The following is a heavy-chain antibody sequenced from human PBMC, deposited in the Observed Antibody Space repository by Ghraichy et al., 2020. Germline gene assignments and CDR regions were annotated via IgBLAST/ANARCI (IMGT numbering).Heavy chain of an antibody. CDR2: IGTAGDT. D-gene: IGHD3-22*01. J-gene: IGHJ3*02. CDR3: ARGPYYYDSSGYWGGAFNI. Sequence: GGSLRLSCAASGFTFSSYDMHWVRQATGKGLEWVSAIGTAGDTYYPGSVKGRFTISRENAKNSLYLQMNSLRAGDTAVYYCARGPYYYDSSGYWGGAFNIWGQGTMVTVSS. CDR1: GFTFSSYD. V-gene: IGHV3-13*01.